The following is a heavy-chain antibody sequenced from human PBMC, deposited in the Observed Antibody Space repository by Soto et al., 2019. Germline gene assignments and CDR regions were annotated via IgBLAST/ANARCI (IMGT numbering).Heavy chain of an antibody. CDR3: ARDEAIDYDILTGGAYFYMDV. D-gene: IGHD3-9*01. V-gene: IGHV1-69*04. J-gene: IGHJ6*03. CDR2: IIPILGIA. Sequence: SVKVSCKASGGTFSSYTISWVRQAPGQGLEWMGRIIPILGIANYAQKFQGRVTITADKSTSTAYMELSSLRSEDTAVYYCARDEAIDYDILTGGAYFYMDVWGKGTTVTVSS. CDR1: GGTFSSYT.